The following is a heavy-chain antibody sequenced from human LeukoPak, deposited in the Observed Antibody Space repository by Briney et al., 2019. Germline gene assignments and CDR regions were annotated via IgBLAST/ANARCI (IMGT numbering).Heavy chain of an antibody. V-gene: IGHV3-7*02. Sequence: GGSLRLSCAASGFIFSNYWMSWLRQAPGKGLEWVASIKLDGSEKYHVDSVKGRFTISRDNAKNSLYLQMNSLRAEDTAVCYCARRGTSFDYWGQGTLVTVSS. CDR2: IKLDGSEK. CDR1: GFIFSNYW. CDR3: ARRGTSFDY. J-gene: IGHJ4*02. D-gene: IGHD3-3*01.